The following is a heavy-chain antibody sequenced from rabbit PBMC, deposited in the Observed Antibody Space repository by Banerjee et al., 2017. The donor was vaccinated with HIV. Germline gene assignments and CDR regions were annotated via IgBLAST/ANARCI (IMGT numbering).Heavy chain of an antibody. CDR1: GFTISSGYW. CDR2: INTSSGNT. V-gene: IGHV1S45*01. CDR3: VREGL. J-gene: IGHJ4*01. Sequence: QEQLVESRGGLVQPGESLTLSCKASGFTISSGYWICWVRQAPEKGLEWIACINTSSGNTYYASWAKGRFTISKTSSTTVTLQMTSLTAADTATYFCVREGLWGQGTLVTVS.